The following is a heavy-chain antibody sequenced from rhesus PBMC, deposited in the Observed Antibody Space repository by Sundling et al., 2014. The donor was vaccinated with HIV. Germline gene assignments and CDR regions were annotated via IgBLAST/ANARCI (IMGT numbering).Heavy chain of an antibody. Sequence: QVQLQESGPGLVKPSETLSVTCAVSGSSISGFYYWSWIRQPPGKGLEWIGEINGNSGSTNYNPSLKSRVTFSTDTSKNQFSLKLNSVTAADTAVYYCARLGLHCSDGVCYWGHFDHWGQGVLVTVSS. CDR1: GSSISGFYY. CDR3: ARLGLHCSDGVCYWGHFDH. CDR2: INGNSGST. J-gene: IGHJ4*01. V-gene: IGHV4-143*01. D-gene: IGHD2-39*02.